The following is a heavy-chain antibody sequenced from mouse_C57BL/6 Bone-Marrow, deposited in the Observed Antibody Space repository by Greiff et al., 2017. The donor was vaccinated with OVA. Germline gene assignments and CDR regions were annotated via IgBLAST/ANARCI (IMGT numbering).Heavy chain of an antibody. CDR1: GYTFTSYW. CDR2: IYPSDSET. J-gene: IGHJ2*01. Sequence: VQLQQPGAELVRPGSSVTLSCKASGYTFTSYWMDWVKQRPGQGLEWIGNIYPSDSETHYNQKFKDKATLTVDKSSSTAYLQLRSLTSEDSAVYYCARILYFYCDYWGQGTTLTVSS. V-gene: IGHV1-61*01. CDR3: ARILYFYCDY. D-gene: IGHD2-1*01.